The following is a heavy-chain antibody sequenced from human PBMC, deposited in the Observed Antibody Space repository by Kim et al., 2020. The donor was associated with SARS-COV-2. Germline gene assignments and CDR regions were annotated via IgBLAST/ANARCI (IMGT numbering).Heavy chain of an antibody. CDR1: GFSFSTYG. Sequence: GGSLRLSCAASGFSFSTYGMHWVRQAPGKGLEWVAVIWYDGSDKYYADSVKGRFTISRDNSQNTLYLQMNSLRAEDTAVYYCAKDFNSGVLDCWGQGTLVTVSS. CDR2: IWYDGSDK. V-gene: IGHV3-33*06. D-gene: IGHD2-15*01. J-gene: IGHJ4*02. CDR3: AKDFNSGVLDC.